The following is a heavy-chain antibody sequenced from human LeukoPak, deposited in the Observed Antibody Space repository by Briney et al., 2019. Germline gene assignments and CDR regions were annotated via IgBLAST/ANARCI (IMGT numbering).Heavy chain of an antibody. V-gene: IGHV3-21*01. Sequence: PGGSLRLSCAASGFTFSSYIMNWVRQAPGKGLEWVSSISSSSSYIYYADSVKGRFTISRDNAKNSLYLQMNSLRAEDTAVFYCARDGFVGAADYWGQGTLVTVSS. CDR3: ARDGFVGAADY. CDR1: GFTFSSYI. D-gene: IGHD6-13*01. CDR2: ISSSSSYI. J-gene: IGHJ4*02.